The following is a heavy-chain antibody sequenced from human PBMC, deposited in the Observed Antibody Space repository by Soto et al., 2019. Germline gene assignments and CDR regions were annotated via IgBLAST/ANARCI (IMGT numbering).Heavy chain of an antibody. J-gene: IGHJ4*02. V-gene: IGHV3-30-3*01. CDR1: RFTFSNYA. Sequence: PGGSLRLSCAASRFTFSNYAMHWVRQAPGKGLEWVTVISYDGSKKYCADSVKGRFTISRDNSKNTVYLHMNSLRPDDTAVYYCARARKGYYDSSGSLAYWGQGTLVTVSS. CDR2: ISYDGSKK. D-gene: IGHD3-22*01. CDR3: ARARKGYYDSSGSLAY.